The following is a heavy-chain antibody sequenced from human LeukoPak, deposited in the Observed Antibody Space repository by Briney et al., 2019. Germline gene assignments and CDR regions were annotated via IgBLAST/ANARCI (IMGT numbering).Heavy chain of an antibody. Sequence: PETLSLTCTVSGGSISSYYWSWIRQPPGKGLEWIGYIYYSGSTNYNPSLKSRVTISVDTSKNQFSLKLSSVTAADTAVYYCARGLYSNVLPDPFDIGGQGTMVTVPS. D-gene: IGHD5-18*01. V-gene: IGHV4-59*01. CDR1: GGSISSYY. CDR2: IYYSGST. CDR3: ARGLYSNVLPDPFDI. J-gene: IGHJ3*02.